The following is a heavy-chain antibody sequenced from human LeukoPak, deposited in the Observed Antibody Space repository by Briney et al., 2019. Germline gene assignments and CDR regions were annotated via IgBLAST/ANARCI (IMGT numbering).Heavy chain of an antibody. CDR2: FEPADGEI. CDR1: GYTLTELS. J-gene: IGHJ4*02. D-gene: IGHD3-9*01. V-gene: IGHV1-24*01. Sequence: ASVKVSCKVSGYTLTELSMHWVRHAPGKGLGWMGGFEPADGEIIYAQKFQGTVTMTEDTSTDTAFMELRSLRSEDTAVYYCATGGLYDLLDYWGQGTLVTVSS. CDR3: ATGGLYDLLDY.